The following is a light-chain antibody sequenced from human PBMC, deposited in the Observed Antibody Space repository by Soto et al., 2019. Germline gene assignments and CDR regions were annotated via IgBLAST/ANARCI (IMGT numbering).Light chain of an antibody. Sequence: VVMTLSPADVAVLPWRGVHRSCSASQSVSSNLAWYQQKPGQAPRLLIYGASTRATGIPARFSGSGSGTEFTLTISSLQSEDFAVYYCQQYNNWPPITFGQVTRLEIK. V-gene: IGKV3D-15*01. CDR3: QQYNNWPPIT. J-gene: IGKJ5*01. CDR2: GAS. CDR1: QSVSSN.